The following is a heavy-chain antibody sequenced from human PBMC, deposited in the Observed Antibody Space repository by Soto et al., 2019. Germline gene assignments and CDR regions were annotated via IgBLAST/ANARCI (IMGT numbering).Heavy chain of an antibody. Sequence: GGSLRLSCAASGFTFSSYAMHWVRQAPGKGLEWVAVISYDGSNKYYADSVKGRFTISRDNSKNTLYLQMNSLRAEDTAVYYCARTSGSYRIFDYWGQGTLVTVSS. D-gene: IGHD1-26*01. J-gene: IGHJ4*02. V-gene: IGHV3-30-3*01. CDR3: ARTSGSYRIFDY. CDR1: GFTFSSYA. CDR2: ISYDGSNK.